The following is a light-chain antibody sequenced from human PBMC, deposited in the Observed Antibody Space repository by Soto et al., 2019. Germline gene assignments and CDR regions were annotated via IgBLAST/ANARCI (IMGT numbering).Light chain of an antibody. V-gene: IGKV3-20*01. CDR3: QQYGSSPWT. Sequence: EIVLTQSPGTLSFSPGERATLSCRASQSVSSSYLAWYQQKPGQAPRLLIYGASSRATGIPDRFSGSGSGTDFTLTISRLAPGDFAVYYCQQYGSSPWTFGQGTKVESK. J-gene: IGKJ1*01. CDR2: GAS. CDR1: QSVSSSY.